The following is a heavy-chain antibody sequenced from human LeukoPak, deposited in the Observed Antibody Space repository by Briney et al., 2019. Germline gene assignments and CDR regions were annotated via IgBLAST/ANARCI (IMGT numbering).Heavy chain of an antibody. CDR3: ARDGDIVVPRGDC. Sequence: GASVKVSCKASGYTFTGYYMHWVRQAPGQGLEWMGRINPNSGGTNYARKFQGRVTMTRDTSISTAYMELSRLRSDDTAVYYCARDGDIVVPRGDCWGQGTLVTVSS. J-gene: IGHJ4*02. V-gene: IGHV1-2*06. CDR1: GYTFTGYY. D-gene: IGHD2-15*01. CDR2: INPNSGGT.